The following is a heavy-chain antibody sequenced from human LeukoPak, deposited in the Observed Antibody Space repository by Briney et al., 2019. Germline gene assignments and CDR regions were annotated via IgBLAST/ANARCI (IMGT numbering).Heavy chain of an antibody. CDR3: ARVRKPTFDSSGYGDY. Sequence: GGSLRLSCAASGFTFSSYAMHWVRQAPGKGLEWVAVISYDGSNKYYADSVKGRFTISRDNSKNTLYLQMNSLRAEDTAVYYCARVRKPTFDSSGYGDYWGQGTQVTVSS. D-gene: IGHD3-22*01. J-gene: IGHJ4*02. CDR1: GFTFSSYA. V-gene: IGHV3-30*04. CDR2: ISYDGSNK.